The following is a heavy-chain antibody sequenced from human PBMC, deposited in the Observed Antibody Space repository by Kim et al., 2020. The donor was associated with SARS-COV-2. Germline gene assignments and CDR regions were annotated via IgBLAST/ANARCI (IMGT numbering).Heavy chain of an antibody. CDR2: ISWNSGSI. J-gene: IGHJ4*02. D-gene: IGHD2-2*01. V-gene: IGHV3-9*01. CDR3: AKEGRSSTVFDY. CDR1: GFTFDDYA. Sequence: GGSLRLSCAASGFTFDDYAMHWVRQAPGKGLEWVSGISWNSGSIGYADSVKGRFTISRDNAKNSLYLQMNSLRAEDTALYYCAKEGRSSTVFDYWGQGTLVTVSS.